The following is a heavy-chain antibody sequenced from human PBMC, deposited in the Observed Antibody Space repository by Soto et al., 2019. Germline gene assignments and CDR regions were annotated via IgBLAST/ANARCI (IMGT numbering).Heavy chain of an antibody. CDR1: GGSISSYY. J-gene: IGHJ4*02. CDR2: IYYSGST. CDR3: ARSSFGDYFDY. Sequence: PSETLSLTCTVSGGSISSYYWSWIRQPPGKGLEWIGYIYYSGSTNYNPSLKSRVTISVDTSKNQFSLKLSSVTAADTAVYYCARSSFGDYFDYWGQGTLGTGSS. D-gene: IGHD3-10*01. V-gene: IGHV4-59*01.